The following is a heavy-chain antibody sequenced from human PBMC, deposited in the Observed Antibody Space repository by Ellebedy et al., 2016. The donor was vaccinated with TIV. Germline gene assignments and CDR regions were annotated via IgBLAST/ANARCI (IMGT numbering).Heavy chain of an antibody. CDR2: ITNTGSNT. V-gene: IGHV3-11*01. Sequence: PGGSLRPSCAASGFIFGDYYMSRVRQAPGKGLEWVSYITNTGSNTYYADPVKGRFTVARDNAKNSLYLQMTSLRAEDTAVYYCGRAREPGYFAYYYYGMDVWGQGTTVTVSS. J-gene: IGHJ6*02. D-gene: IGHD3-9*01. CDR1: GFIFGDYY. CDR3: GRAREPGYFAYYYYGMDV.